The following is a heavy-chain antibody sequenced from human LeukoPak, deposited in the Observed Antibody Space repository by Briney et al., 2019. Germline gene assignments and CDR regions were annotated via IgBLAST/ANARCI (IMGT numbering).Heavy chain of an antibody. CDR1: GFTFSSYG. CDR2: IWYDGSNK. J-gene: IGHJ4*02. V-gene: IGHV3-33*01. Sequence: GGSLRLSCAASGFTFSSYGMHWVRQAPGKGLEWVAVIWYDGSNKYYADSVKGRFTISRDNSKNTLYLQMNSLRAEDTAAYYCARVPPEYYDSSGCLDYWGQGTLVTVSS. CDR3: ARVPPEYYDSSGCLDY. D-gene: IGHD3-22*01.